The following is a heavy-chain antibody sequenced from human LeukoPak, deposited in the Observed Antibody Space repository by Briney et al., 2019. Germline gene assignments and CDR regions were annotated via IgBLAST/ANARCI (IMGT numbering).Heavy chain of an antibody. V-gene: IGHV3-23*01. J-gene: IGHJ5*02. CDR2: IYGSSART. CDR1: GFSFSPYA. CDR3: ARDRMSIAVDL. Sequence: GGSLRLSCVASGFSFSPYAMGWVRQSPGKGLEWVAGIYGSSARTKYADSVKGRFTISRDNSKNMLYLQMNSLRVEDAAVYSCARDRMSIAVDLWGQGTLVTVSS. D-gene: IGHD6-19*01.